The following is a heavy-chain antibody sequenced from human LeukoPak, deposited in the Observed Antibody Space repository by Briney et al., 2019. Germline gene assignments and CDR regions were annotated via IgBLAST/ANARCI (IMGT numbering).Heavy chain of an antibody. V-gene: IGHV4-4*07. D-gene: IGHD5-12*01. CDR3: ARYSGYDYVQH. Sequence: SETLSLISTVSGGCIRSYYWVWLRQPAGKGLEWIGRIYTSGSTNYNPSLKSRVTMSVDTSKNQFSLKLSSVTAADTAVYYCARYSGYDYVQHWGQGTLVTVSS. J-gene: IGHJ1*01. CDR1: GGCIRSYY. CDR2: IYTSGST.